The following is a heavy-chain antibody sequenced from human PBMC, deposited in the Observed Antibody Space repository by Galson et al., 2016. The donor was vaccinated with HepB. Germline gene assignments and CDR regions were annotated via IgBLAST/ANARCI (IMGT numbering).Heavy chain of an antibody. J-gene: IGHJ4*02. CDR3: ARDMYTTARDY. CDR1: GFTFTSHW. CDR2: IKEDGSVK. D-gene: IGHD2/OR15-2a*01. Sequence: SLRLSCAASGFTFTSHWLSWIRRAPGKGLERVANIKEDGSVKNYVDSVRGRFTISRDNAKNSLYLQMNSLRAEDTAVYYCARDMYTTARDYWGQGTLVTVSS. V-gene: IGHV3-7*01.